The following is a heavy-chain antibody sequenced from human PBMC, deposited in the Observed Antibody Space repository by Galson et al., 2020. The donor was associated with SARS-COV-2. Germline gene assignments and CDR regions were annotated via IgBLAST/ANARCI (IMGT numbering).Heavy chain of an antibody. J-gene: IGHJ5*02. D-gene: IGHD2-8*01. Sequence: GASLQISCKASGYSFTSYWIGWVRQLPGKGLEWMGIVYPDNSETRYTPPFQGQVTISADNSLSTAYLQWNSPKAPDTAMYYCARGMVGAALRIDLDTWGQGTLGTVSS. CDR3: ARGMVGAALRIDLDT. CDR1: GYSFTSYW. CDR2: VYPDNSET. V-gene: IGHV5-51*01.